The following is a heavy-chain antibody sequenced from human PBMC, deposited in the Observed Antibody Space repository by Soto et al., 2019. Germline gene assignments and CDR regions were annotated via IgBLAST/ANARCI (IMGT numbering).Heavy chain of an antibody. Sequence: GGSLRLSCTASGFTFGDYAMSWFRQAPGKGLEWVGFIRSKAYGGTTEYAASVKGRFTISRDDSKSIAYLQMNSLKTEDTAVYYCTRDKANSCFDYWGQGTLVTVSS. CDR2: IRSKAYGGTT. J-gene: IGHJ4*02. V-gene: IGHV3-49*03. CDR3: TRDKANSCFDY. D-gene: IGHD2-15*01. CDR1: GFTFGDYA.